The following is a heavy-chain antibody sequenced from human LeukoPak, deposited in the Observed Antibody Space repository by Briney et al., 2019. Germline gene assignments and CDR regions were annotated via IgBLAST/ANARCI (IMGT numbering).Heavy chain of an antibody. V-gene: IGHV4-59*01. D-gene: IGHD2-15*01. Sequence: SETLSLTCSVSGGSINSYYWTWIRQPPGKGLEWIGYIYHNSGTTNYNPSLKSRVSISVDTSKNQFSLKLSSVTAADTAVYYCAQKAPYSPGYSQHWGQGTLVTVSS. CDR1: GGSINSYY. CDR2: IYHNSGTT. CDR3: AQKAPYSPGYSQH. J-gene: IGHJ1*01.